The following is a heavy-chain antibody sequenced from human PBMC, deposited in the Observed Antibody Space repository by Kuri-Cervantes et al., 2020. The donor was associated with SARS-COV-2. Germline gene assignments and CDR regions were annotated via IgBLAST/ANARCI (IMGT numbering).Heavy chain of an antibody. CDR1: GGSLSGYY. D-gene: IGHD3-22*01. Sequence: SQTLSLTCAVYGGSLSGYYWSWIRQPPGKGLEWIGEINHSGSTNYNPSLKSRGTISVDTSKNQFSLKLSSVTAADTAVYYCARVAYSYDSSGLVTSYYFDYWGQGILVTVSS. J-gene: IGHJ4*02. V-gene: IGHV4-34*01. CDR3: ARVAYSYDSSGLVTSYYFDY. CDR2: INHSGST.